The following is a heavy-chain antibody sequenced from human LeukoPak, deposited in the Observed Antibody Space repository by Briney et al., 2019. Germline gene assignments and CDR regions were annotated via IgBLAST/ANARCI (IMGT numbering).Heavy chain of an antibody. CDR1: GFTFSNYA. J-gene: IGHJ4*02. V-gene: IGHV3-23*01. CDR3: AKDYCSSASCYIDY. CDR2: ISGSGGST. Sequence: GGSLRLSCVASGFTFSNYAMSWVRQAPGKGLEWVSVISGSGGSTYYADSVKGRFTISRDNSKNTLYLQMNSLRAEDTAVYYCAKDYCSSASCYIDYWGQETLVTVSS. D-gene: IGHD2-2*02.